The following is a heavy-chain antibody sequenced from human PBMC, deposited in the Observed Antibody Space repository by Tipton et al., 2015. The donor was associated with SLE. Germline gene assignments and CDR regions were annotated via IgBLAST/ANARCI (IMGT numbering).Heavy chain of an antibody. D-gene: IGHD5-24*01. CDR1: GYTFTDSY. V-gene: IGHV1-2*02. Sequence: QLVQSGAEVKKPGASVKVSCKASGYTFTDSYVQWARQAPGQGLEWMGWINPKSGATNYAQRFQGRVTMTRDTSSTTASLELSRLRSDDTAVYYCARDAGYSWAVWGQGTTVTVSS. CDR3: ARDAGYSWAV. CDR2: INPKSGAT. J-gene: IGHJ6*02.